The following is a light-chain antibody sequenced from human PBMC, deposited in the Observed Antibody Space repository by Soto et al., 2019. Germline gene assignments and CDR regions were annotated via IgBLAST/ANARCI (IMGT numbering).Light chain of an antibody. CDR2: DAS. CDR3: QQYGSSPL. CDR1: QSVSSY. Sequence: EIVLAPAPAPLSFSPGERATLSCRASQSVSSYLAWYQQKPGQAPRLLIYDASNRATGIPARFSGSGSGTEFTLTIGSLQSEDFAVYYCQQYGSSPLFGPGTKVDIK. V-gene: IGKV3-11*01. J-gene: IGKJ3*01.